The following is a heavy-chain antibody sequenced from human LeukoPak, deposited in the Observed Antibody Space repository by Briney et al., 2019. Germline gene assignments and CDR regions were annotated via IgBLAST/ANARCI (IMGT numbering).Heavy chain of an antibody. Sequence: GGSLRLSCAASGFTFDDYAMHWVRQAPGKGLEWVSLISGDGGSTYYADSVKGRFTISRDNSKNSQYLQMNSLRTEDTALYYCAKDTSGDYGGNQWGQGTLVTVSS. D-gene: IGHD4-23*01. CDR2: ISGDGGST. CDR1: GFTFDDYA. CDR3: AKDTSGDYGGNQ. V-gene: IGHV3-43*02. J-gene: IGHJ4*02.